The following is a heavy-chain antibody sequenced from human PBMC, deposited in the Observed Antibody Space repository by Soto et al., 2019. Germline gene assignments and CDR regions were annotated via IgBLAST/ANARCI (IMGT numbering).Heavy chain of an antibody. CDR1: GGTFSSYA. V-gene: IGHV1-69*06. CDR3: AREAIVAGATTGMDV. D-gene: IGHD1-26*01. J-gene: IGHJ6*02. Sequence: SVKVSCKTSGGTFSSYAISWVRQAPGQGLEWMGGIVPLFRTTNYAQKFQGRVTITADTSTYTVYMELSGLRSGDTAVYYCAREAIVAGATTGMDVWGQGTTVTVSS. CDR2: IVPLFRTT.